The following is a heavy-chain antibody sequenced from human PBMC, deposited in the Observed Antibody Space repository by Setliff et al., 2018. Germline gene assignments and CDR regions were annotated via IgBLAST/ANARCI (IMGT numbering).Heavy chain of an antibody. Sequence: ASETLSLTCAVSGYSISSGYYWGWIRQPPGKGLEWIGSIYHSGSTYYNPSLKSRVTISVDTSKNQFSLKLSSVTAADTAVYYCARSAGYSSSWYNYYYGMDVWDQGTTVTVSS. CDR3: ARSAGYSSSWYNYYYGMDV. CDR2: IYHSGST. CDR1: GYSISSGYY. J-gene: IGHJ6*02. D-gene: IGHD6-13*01. V-gene: IGHV4-38-2*01.